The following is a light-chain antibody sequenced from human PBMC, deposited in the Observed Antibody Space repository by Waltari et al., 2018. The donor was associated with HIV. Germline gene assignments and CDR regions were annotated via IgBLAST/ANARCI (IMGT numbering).Light chain of an antibody. CDR2: DVS. V-gene: IGLV2-14*03. CDR1: SRDVGGHNF. CDR3: TSYTSSNTLVV. J-gene: IGLJ2*01. Sequence: QSALTQPASVSGSPGQSITISCTGTSRDVGGHNFVSWYQQHPGKAPKLMIYDVSDRPSGVSDRFSGSKSGNTASLTISGLQAEDEADYYCTSYTSSNTLVVFGGGTRLTVV.